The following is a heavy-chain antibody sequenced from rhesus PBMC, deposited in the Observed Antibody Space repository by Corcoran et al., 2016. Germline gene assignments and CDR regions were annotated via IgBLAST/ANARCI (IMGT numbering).Heavy chain of an antibody. CDR3: ARSTGTLWYFDY. J-gene: IGHJ4*01. D-gene: IGHD1-7*02. CDR1: GASLRGHW. Sequence: QVQLQESGPGLVKPSETLSLTSPVSGASLRGHWWGWTRHPPGKGLEWIGYIGGSSGSTYYNPSLKSRVTISTDTSKNQFSLKLSSVTAADTAVYYCARSTGTLWYFDYWGQGVLVTVSS. V-gene: IGHV4-165*01. CDR2: IGGSSGST.